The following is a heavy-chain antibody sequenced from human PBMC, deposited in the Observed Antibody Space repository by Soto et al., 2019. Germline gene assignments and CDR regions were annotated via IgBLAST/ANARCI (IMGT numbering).Heavy chain of an antibody. D-gene: IGHD6-6*01. CDR3: ARRLVRGYYFDY. CDR2: INHSGST. J-gene: IGHJ4*02. CDR1: GGSFSGYY. Sequence: QVQLQQWGAGLLKPSETLSLTCAVYGGSFSGYYWSWIRQPPGTGLEWIGEINHSGSTNYNPSLMSRVTISVDTSKNQFSLKLSSVTAADTAVYYCARRLVRGYYFDYWGQGTLVTVSS. V-gene: IGHV4-34*01.